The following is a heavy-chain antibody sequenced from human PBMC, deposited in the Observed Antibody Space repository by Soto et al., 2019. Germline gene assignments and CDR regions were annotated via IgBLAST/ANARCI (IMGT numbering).Heavy chain of an antibody. D-gene: IGHD2-2*01. J-gene: IGHJ6*02. CDR1: GGTFSSYA. Sequence: SVKVSCKASGGTFSSYAISWVRQAPGQGLEWMGGIIPIFGTANYAQKFQGRVTVTADESTSTAYMELSSLRSEDTAVYYCARARWRDIVVVPAARYYYYYGMDVWGQGTTVTVSS. CDR2: IIPIFGTA. CDR3: ARARWRDIVVVPAARYYYYYGMDV. V-gene: IGHV1-69*13.